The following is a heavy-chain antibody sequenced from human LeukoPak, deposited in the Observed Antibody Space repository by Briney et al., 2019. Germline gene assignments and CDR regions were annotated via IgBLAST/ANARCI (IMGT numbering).Heavy chain of an antibody. CDR1: GFTFGISA. D-gene: IGHD6-13*01. J-gene: IGHJ4*02. V-gene: IGHV3-23*01. CDR3: AKGSLGSWYYFDY. CDR2: FSRSGPDT. Sequence: VGSLRLSCAASGFTFGISAMSWVRQAPGKGPEWVSTFSRSGPDTYYADSLKGRFTIFRDNSKNTLYMQMNTLRAEDKAVYYCAKGSLGSWYYFDYWGQGTLVTVSS.